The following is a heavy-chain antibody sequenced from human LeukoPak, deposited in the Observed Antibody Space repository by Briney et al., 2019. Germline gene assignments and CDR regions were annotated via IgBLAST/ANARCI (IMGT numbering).Heavy chain of an antibody. D-gene: IGHD2-2*03. Sequence: KPSETLSLTCTVSGGSISSYYSSWIRQPPGKRLEWIGYIYYSGSTNYNPSLKSRVTISVDTSKNQFSLKLSSVTAADTAVYYCARHSRLDKSSLSWADYWGQGTLVTVSS. CDR2: IYYSGST. J-gene: IGHJ4*02. CDR1: GGSISSYY. CDR3: ARHSRLDKSSLSWADY. V-gene: IGHV4-59*08.